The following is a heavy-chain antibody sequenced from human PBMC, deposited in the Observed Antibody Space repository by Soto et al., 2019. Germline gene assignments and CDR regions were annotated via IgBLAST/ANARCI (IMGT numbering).Heavy chain of an antibody. CDR2: IYHSGNT. CDR3: ARDPPNQELGIDY. V-gene: IGHV4-38-2*02. Sequence: PSETLSLTCAVSGYSISSGYYWGWIRQHPGKGLGWIGSIYHSGNTYYNPSLKSRITISVDTSKNQFSLKLSSVTAAATAVYYCARDPPNQELGIDYWGQGTLVTVSS. D-gene: IGHD7-27*01. J-gene: IGHJ4*02. CDR1: GYSISSGYY.